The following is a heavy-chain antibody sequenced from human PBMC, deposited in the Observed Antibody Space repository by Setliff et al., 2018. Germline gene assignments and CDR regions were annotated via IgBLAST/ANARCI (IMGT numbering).Heavy chain of an antibody. Sequence: SGPTLVNPTQTLTLTCTFSGFSLSTRGVRVSWIRQPPGKALEWLARIDWDDDKFYSTSLRTRLTISKDTSKNQVVLKMTNIDPVDTATYYCAHDGRWSTVPLEYWGQGSLVTVS. J-gene: IGHJ4*02. CDR2: IDWDDDK. CDR3: AHDGRWSTVPLEY. V-gene: IGHV2-70*04. D-gene: IGHD1-26*01. CDR1: GFSLSTRGVR.